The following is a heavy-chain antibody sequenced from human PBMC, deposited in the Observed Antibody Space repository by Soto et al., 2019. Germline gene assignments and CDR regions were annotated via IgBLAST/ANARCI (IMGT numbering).Heavy chain of an antibody. D-gene: IGHD3-10*01. CDR1: GFTFSSYS. CDR3: ARGGVPSRRRSYYFDY. Sequence: EVQLVESGGGLVQPGGSLRLSCAASGFTFSSYSMNWVRQAPGKGLEWVSYISSSSSTIYYADSVKGRFTISRDNAKNSLYLQRNSLRAEDTAVYYCARGGVPSRRRSYYFDYWGQGTLVTVSS. CDR2: ISSSSSTI. J-gene: IGHJ4*02. V-gene: IGHV3-48*01.